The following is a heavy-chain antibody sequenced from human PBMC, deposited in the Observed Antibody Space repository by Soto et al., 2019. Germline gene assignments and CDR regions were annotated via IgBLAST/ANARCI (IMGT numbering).Heavy chain of an antibody. CDR2: VYYSGST. CDR1: GGSMICYS. J-gene: IGHJ4*02. V-gene: IGHV4-59*01. D-gene: IGHD3-10*01. CDR3: VGDFGSGSYRFDY. Sequence: PSETLSLTCTVSGGSMICYSWSWIRQTPGKGLEWIGYVYYSGSTTYNPSLKNRVTMSIDTSENQFSLNLRSVTAADTAVYYCVGDFGSGSYRFDYWGQGALVTVSS.